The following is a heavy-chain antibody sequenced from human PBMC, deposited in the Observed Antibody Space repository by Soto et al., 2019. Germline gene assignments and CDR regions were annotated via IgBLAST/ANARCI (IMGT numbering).Heavy chain of an antibody. D-gene: IGHD3-10*01. CDR1: GGSISSYY. V-gene: IGHV4-59*01. CDR2: IYYSGST. J-gene: IGHJ6*03. CDR3: ASQSRGVRGNGYYMDV. Sequence: SETLSLTCTVSGGSISSYYWSWIRQPPGKGLEWIGYIYYSGSTNYNPSLKSRVTISVDTSKNQFSLKLSSVTAADTAVYYCASQSRGVRGNGYYMDVWGKGTTVTVSS.